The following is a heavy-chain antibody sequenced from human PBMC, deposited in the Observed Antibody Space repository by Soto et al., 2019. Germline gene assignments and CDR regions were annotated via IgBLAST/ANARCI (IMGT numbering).Heavy chain of an antibody. J-gene: IGHJ6*02. Sequence: QVQLVQSGAEVKKPGSSVKVSCKASGGTFSSYAIRWVRQAPGQGLEWMGGIIPIFGTANYEQKFQGRATITEDESTSTAYMELSSVGSEGTAVYYCARASSSSSEEKYYYGMDVWGQGTTVTVSS. CDR3: ARASSSSSEEKYYYGMDV. CDR2: IIPIFGTA. D-gene: IGHD6-6*01. CDR1: GGTFSSYA. V-gene: IGHV1-69*01.